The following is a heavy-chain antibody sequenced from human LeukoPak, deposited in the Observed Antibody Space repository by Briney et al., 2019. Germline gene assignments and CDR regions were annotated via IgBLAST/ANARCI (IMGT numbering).Heavy chain of an antibody. CDR1: GYTFTSYG. J-gene: IGHJ5*02. CDR3: ARDLRRSSGSYYMGPNWFDP. D-gene: IGHD3-10*01. Sequence: SVKVSCKASGYTFTSYGISWVRQAPGQGLEWMGRIIPILGIANYAQKFQGRVTITADKSTSTAYMELSSLRSEDTAVYYCARDLRRSSGSYYMGPNWFDPWGQGTLVTVSS. V-gene: IGHV1-69*04. CDR2: IIPILGIA.